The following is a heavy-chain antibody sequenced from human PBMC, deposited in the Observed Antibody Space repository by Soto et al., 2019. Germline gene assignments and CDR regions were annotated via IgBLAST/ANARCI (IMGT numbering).Heavy chain of an antibody. V-gene: IGHV3-21*06. CDR1: GFTFTRYS. J-gene: IGHJ4*02. CDR3: ARESEDLTSNFDY. CDR2: ISSTTNYI. Sequence: GGSLSLSCAASGFTFTRYSMNWVRQAPGKELEWVSSISSTTNYIYYGDSMKGRFTISRDNAKNSLYLEMNSLRAEDTAVYYCARESEDLTSNFDYWGQGTLVTVSS.